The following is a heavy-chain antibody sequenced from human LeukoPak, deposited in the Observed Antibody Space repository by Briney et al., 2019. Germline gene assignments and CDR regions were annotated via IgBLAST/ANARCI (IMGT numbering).Heavy chain of an antibody. D-gene: IGHD1-26*01. CDR3: AKYYSGSPWYFDY. CDR2: ITGSGGST. J-gene: IGHJ4*02. CDR1: GFTFNNYA. V-gene: IGHV3-23*01. Sequence: GGSLRLSCAASGFTFNNYAMSWVRQAPGKGLEWVSSITGSGGSTYYADSVKGRFTISRDTSKNTLYLQMNSLRAEDTAVYYCAKYYSGSPWYFDYWGQGTLVTVSP.